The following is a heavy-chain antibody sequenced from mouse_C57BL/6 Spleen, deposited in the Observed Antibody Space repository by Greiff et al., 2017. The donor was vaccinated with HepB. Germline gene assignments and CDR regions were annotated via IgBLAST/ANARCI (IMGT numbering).Heavy chain of an antibody. CDR2: IHPNSGST. V-gene: IGHV1-64*01. CDR3: ASFGGSTMVTTTRNY. J-gene: IGHJ2*01. D-gene: IGHD2-2*01. Sequence: VQLQQPGAELVKPGASVKLSCKASGYTFTSYWMHWVKQRPGQGLEWIGMIHPNSGSTNYNEKFKSKATLTVDKSSSTAYMQLSSLTSEDSAVYYCASFGGSTMVTTTRNYWGQGTTLTVSS. CDR1: GYTFTSYW.